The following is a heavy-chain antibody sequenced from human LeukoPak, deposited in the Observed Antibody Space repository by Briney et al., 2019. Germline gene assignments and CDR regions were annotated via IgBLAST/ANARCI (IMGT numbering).Heavy chain of an antibody. D-gene: IGHD6-19*01. CDR2: IIPIFGTA. V-gene: IGHV1-69*06. Sequence: SVKVPCKASGGTFSSYAISWVRQAPGQGLEWMGGIIPIFGTANYAQKFQGRVTITADKSTSTAYMELSSLRSEDTAVYYCARVGSGWSLGFDYWGQGTLVTVSS. CDR1: GGTFSSYA. CDR3: ARVGSGWSLGFDY. J-gene: IGHJ4*02.